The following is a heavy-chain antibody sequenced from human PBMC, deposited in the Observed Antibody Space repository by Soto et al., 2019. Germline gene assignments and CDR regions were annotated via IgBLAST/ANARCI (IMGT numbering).Heavy chain of an antibody. V-gene: IGHV5-51*01. J-gene: IGHJ6*02. CDR1: GDRFTGYW. Sequence: WESLRVWCKGAGDRFTGYWIGWVRQMPGKGLEWMGIIYPGDSDTRYSPSFQGQVTISADKSISTAYLQWSSLKASDTAMYYCERVASYYYGMDVWCQGTTVTV. CDR3: ERVASYYYGMDV. CDR2: IYPGDSDT.